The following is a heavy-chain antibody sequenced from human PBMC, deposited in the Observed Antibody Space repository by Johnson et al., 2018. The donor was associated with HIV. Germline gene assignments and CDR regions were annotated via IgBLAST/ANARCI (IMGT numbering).Heavy chain of an antibody. D-gene: IGHD3-16*02. Sequence: VQLVESGGGLVKPGGSLRLSCAASRFTFSNVWMTWVRQAPGKGLEWVGRIKRKIEGETTDYAAPVKGRFTISRDDSKNTLYLQMNSLTTEDTAVYYCTTAIVIDAFDIWGQGTMVTVSS. CDR3: TTAIVIDAFDI. J-gene: IGHJ3*02. V-gene: IGHV3-15*01. CDR2: IKRKIEGETT. CDR1: RFTFSNVW.